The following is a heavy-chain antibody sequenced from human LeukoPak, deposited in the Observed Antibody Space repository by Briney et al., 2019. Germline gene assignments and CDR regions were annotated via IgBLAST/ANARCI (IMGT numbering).Heavy chain of an antibody. D-gene: IGHD3-22*01. V-gene: IGHV3-23*01. J-gene: IGHJ4*02. CDR1: GFTFSSYA. Sequence: PGGSLRLSCAASGFTFSSYAMSWVRQAPGKGLEWVSAISGSGGSTYHADSVKGRFTISRDNSKNTLYLQMNSLRAEDTAVYYCAKGRYYYDSSGYPSSLFDYWGQGTLVTVSS. CDR2: ISGSGGST. CDR3: AKGRYYYDSSGYPSSLFDY.